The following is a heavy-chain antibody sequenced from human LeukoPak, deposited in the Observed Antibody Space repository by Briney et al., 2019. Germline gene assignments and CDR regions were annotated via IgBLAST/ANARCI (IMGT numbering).Heavy chain of an antibody. CDR3: AKGHYYDSSGYYYYFDY. D-gene: IGHD3-22*01. J-gene: IGHJ4*02. V-gene: IGHV3-23*01. CDR1: GFTFSSYA. Sequence: AGGSLRLSCAASGFTFSSYAMSWVRQAPGKGLEWVSAISGSGAVIYYADSVQGRFTISRDSSKNTLYLQMNSLRAEDTAVDYCAKGHYYDSSGYYYYFDYWGQGTLVTVSS. CDR2: ISGSGAVI.